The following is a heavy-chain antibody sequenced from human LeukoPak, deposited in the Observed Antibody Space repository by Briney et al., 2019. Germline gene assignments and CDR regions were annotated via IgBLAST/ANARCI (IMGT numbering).Heavy chain of an antibody. CDR1: GGSISSYY. Sequence: SETLSLTCTVSGGSISSYYWSWIRQPPGKGLEWFGYIYYSGSTNYNPSLKSRVTISVDTSKNQFSLKLSSVTAADTAVYYCARGVAAAGTWGQGTLVTVSS. CDR2: IYYSGST. J-gene: IGHJ5*02. D-gene: IGHD6-13*01. V-gene: IGHV4-59*01. CDR3: ARGVAAAGT.